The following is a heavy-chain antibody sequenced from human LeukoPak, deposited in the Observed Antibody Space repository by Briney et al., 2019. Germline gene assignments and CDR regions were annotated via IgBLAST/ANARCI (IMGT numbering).Heavy chain of an antibody. CDR3: ARGPPNWGYDY. Sequence: ASVKVSCKASGYTFTSYDFNWVRQATGQRPEWMGWMSSNSGDTGYAQKFQDRVTMTRNTSISTAYMELSSLRSDDTAVYYCARGPPNWGYDYWGPGTLVTVSS. J-gene: IGHJ4*02. CDR1: GYTFTSYD. D-gene: IGHD7-27*01. V-gene: IGHV1-8*01. CDR2: MSSNSGDT.